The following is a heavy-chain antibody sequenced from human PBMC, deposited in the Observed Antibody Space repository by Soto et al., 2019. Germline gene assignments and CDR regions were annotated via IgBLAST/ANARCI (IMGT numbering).Heavy chain of an antibody. Sequence: GGSLRLSCAASGFTFSSYSMNWVRQAPGKGLEWVSSISSSSSYIYYADSVKGRFTISRDNAKNSLYLQMNSLRAEDTAVYYCARDAVAAAGTNMDVWGKGTTVTVSS. V-gene: IGHV3-21*01. CDR3: ARDAVAAAGTNMDV. J-gene: IGHJ6*03. D-gene: IGHD6-13*01. CDR1: GFTFSSYS. CDR2: ISSSSSYI.